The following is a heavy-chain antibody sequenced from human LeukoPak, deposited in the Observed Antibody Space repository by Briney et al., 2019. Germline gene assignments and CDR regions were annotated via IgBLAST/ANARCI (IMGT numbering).Heavy chain of an antibody. CDR1: GFTFSSFW. J-gene: IGHJ4*02. CDR3: ARDTSSAWYGLIDY. V-gene: IGHV3-7*01. Sequence: GGSLRLSCAASGFTFSSFWMGWVRQAPGKGLERVATIKQDGSKKYSVDSVKGRFTISRDNAKNSMYLQMNSLRAEDTAVYFCARDTSSAWYGLIDYWGQGSLVTVSS. D-gene: IGHD6-19*01. CDR2: IKQDGSKK.